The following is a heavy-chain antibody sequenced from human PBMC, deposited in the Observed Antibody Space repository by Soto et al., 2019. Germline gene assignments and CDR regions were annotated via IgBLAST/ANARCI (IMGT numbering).Heavy chain of an antibody. CDR3: ARLEGLATSSYYFYF. CDR1: DDSINSDKYY. V-gene: IGHV4-39*01. D-gene: IGHD6-6*01. J-gene: IGHJ4*02. CDR2: IYYRGNA. Sequence: SETLSLTCSVSDDSINSDKYYWGWIRQPPGKGLEWIGSIYYRGNAYYNPSLQTRVTISLDKSRSQFSLKLNSVTAADSAVYFCARLEGLATSSYYFYFWGPGALVTVSS.